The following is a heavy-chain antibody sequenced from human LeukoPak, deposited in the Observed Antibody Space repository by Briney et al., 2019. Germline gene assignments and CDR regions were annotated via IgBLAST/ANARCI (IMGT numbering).Heavy chain of an antibody. D-gene: IGHD3-10*01. Sequence: PSETLSLTCTVSGGSISTSYWGWIRQPPGKGLEWIGNIYYSGGTYYNPSLKSRVTISVDTSKNQFSLKLTSVTAADTAVYYCARDEPINMVRGDMFDYWGQGTLVTVSS. J-gene: IGHJ4*02. CDR1: GGSISTSY. CDR2: IYYSGGT. V-gene: IGHV4-39*07. CDR3: ARDEPINMVRGDMFDY.